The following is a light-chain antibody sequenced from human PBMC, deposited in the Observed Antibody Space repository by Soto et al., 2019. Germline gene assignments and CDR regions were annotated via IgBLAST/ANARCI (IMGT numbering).Light chain of an antibody. V-gene: IGKV3-15*01. CDR1: QSVSSN. Sequence: EIVMTQSPATLSVSPGESATLSCRASQSVSSNLAWYQQKPGQAPRLLISGASTRATGIQARFSGSGSGTEFTLTISSLQSEDFAVYYCQQYNYWPYTFGQGTKLEIK. CDR2: GAS. J-gene: IGKJ2*01. CDR3: QQYNYWPYT.